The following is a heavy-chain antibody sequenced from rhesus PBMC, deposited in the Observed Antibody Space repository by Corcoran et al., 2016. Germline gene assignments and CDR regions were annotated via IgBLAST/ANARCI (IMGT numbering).Heavy chain of an antibody. D-gene: IGHD3-16*01. CDR3: ARSGGSYYGPDY. V-gene: IGHV4-80*01. J-gene: IGHJ4*01. Sequence: QVQLQESGPGLVKPSETLSLTCAVSGASISSYWWSWTRQPPGKGLEWIGEMNGNSGSTYYNPSLKSRVTISKDASKNQFSLKLSSVTAADTAVYYCARSGGSYYGPDYWGQGVLVTVSS. CDR2: MNGNSGST. CDR1: GASISSYW.